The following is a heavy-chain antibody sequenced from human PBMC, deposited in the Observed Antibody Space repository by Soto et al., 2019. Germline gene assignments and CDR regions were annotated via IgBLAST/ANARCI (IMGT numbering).Heavy chain of an antibody. V-gene: IGHV1-69*12. Sequence: QVQLVQSGAEVKKPGSSVKVSCKASGGTFSSYAISWVRQAPGQGLEWMGGIIPIFGTANYSQKFQDRVTITADESTSTAYMELSSLRSEDTAVYYCARGRCSGGSCYLDEYFQHWGQGTLVTVSS. J-gene: IGHJ1*01. D-gene: IGHD2-15*01. CDR3: ARGRCSGGSCYLDEYFQH. CDR2: IIPIFGTA. CDR1: GGTFSSYA.